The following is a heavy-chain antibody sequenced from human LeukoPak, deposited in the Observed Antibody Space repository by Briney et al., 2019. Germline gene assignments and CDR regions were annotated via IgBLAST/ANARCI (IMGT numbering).Heavy chain of an antibody. J-gene: IGHJ4*02. CDR1: GGSISSYY. V-gene: IGHV4-59*01. Sequence: PSETLSLTCTVSGGSISSYYWSWIRQPPGKGLEWIGYIYYSGSTNYNPSLKSRVTISVDTSKNQFSLKLSSVTAADTAVYYCARLNSGSYLLFDYGGQGTLVTVS. D-gene: IGHD1-26*01. CDR2: IYYSGST. CDR3: ARLNSGSYLLFDY.